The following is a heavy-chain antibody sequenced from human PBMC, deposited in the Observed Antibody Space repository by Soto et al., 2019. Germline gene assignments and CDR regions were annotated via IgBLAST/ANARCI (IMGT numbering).Heavy chain of an antibody. CDR3: AKPLPRPPYSYSVMAV. Sequence: GGSLRLSCAASGFTFSSYAMSWVRQAPGKGLEWVSAISGSGGSTYYADSVKGRFTISRDNSKNTLYLQMNSLRAEDTAVYYCAKPLPRPPYSYSVMAVWAQGTTVPVS. J-gene: IGHJ6*02. CDR1: GFTFSSYA. CDR2: ISGSGGST. V-gene: IGHV3-23*01.